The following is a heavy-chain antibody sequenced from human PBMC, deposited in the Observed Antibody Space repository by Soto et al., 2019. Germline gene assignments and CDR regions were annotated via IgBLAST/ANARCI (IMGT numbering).Heavy chain of an antibody. CDR3: AKRSVDKSGWFDY. CDR2: LSYNSDET. D-gene: IGHD6-19*01. Sequence: EVQMLESGGGLVQPGGSLRLSCAASGFTFSRYGMAWVRQAPGKGLEWVAALSYNSDETHYAASMRGRFIISRDHAQNTLMLQMNSLGGEDTALYYCAKRSVDKSGWFDYWGQGTLVTVSS. J-gene: IGHJ4*02. CDR1: GFTFSRYG. V-gene: IGHV3-23*01.